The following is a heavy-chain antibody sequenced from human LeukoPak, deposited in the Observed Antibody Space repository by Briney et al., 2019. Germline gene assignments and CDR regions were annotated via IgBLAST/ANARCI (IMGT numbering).Heavy chain of an antibody. V-gene: IGHV3-23*01. J-gene: IGHJ4*02. CDR1: GFTFSSYA. CDR3: AKDRSQERRGIFDY. CDR2: ISGSGGST. D-gene: IGHD3-10*01. Sequence: PGGSLRLSCAASGFTFSSYAMSWVRQAPGKGLEWVSAISGSGGSTYYADSVKGRFTISRDNSKNTLYLQMNSLRAEGTAVYYCAKDRSQERRGIFDYWGQGTLVTVSS.